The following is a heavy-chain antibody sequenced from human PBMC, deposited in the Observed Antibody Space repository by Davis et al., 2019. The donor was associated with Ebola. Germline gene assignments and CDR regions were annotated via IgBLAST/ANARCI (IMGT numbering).Heavy chain of an antibody. CDR2: IYSGGST. Sequence: GESLKISCAASGFTVSSNYMSWVRQAPGKGLEWVSVIYSGGSTYYADSVKGRFTISRDNSKNTLYLQMNSLRAEDTAVYYCAKETAAIPTRTDYWGQGTLVTVS. V-gene: IGHV3-53*01. D-gene: IGHD2-2*01. CDR1: GFTVSSNY. CDR3: AKETAAIPTRTDY. J-gene: IGHJ4*02.